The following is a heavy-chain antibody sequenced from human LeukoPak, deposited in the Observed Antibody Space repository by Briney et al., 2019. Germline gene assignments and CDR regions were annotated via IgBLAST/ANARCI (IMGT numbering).Heavy chain of an antibody. J-gene: IGHJ4*02. Sequence: GESLKISCKGSGYSFTSYWIGWVRQMPGKGLEWMGIIYPGDSDTRYSPSFQGQVTISADKSISTAYLQWSSLKASDPPMYYCARQGVSVVVPAAFDYWGQGTRVTVSS. CDR1: GYSFTSYW. D-gene: IGHD2-2*01. CDR2: IYPGDSDT. V-gene: IGHV5-51*01. CDR3: ARQGVSVVVPAAFDY.